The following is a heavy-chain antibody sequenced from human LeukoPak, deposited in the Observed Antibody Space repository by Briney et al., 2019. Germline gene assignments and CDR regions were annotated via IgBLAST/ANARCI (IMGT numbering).Heavy chain of an antibody. J-gene: IGHJ6*04. CDR1: GESFSGYY. V-gene: IGHV4-34*01. CDR2: INHSGST. D-gene: IGHD2-2*01. Sequence: SETLSLTCAVYGESFSGYYWSWIRQPPGKGLEWIGEINHSGSTNYNPSLKSRVTISVDTSKNQFSLKLSSVTAADTAVYYCARDTVYCSSTSCYDYYGMDVWGKGTTVTVSS. CDR3: ARDTVYCSSTSCYDYYGMDV.